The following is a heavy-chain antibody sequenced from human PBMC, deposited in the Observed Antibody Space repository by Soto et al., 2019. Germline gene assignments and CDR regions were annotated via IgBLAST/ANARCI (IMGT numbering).Heavy chain of an antibody. CDR2: ISAYNGDT. Sequence: QVQLVQSGAEVKKPGASVKVSCKASGYTFTSYGISWVRQAPGQGLEWMGWISAYNGDTNYAQKLQGRVTMTTDTPTSTAYMELRSPRSDDTAVYYCARDCSGGSCYIFLDYWGQGTLVTVSS. V-gene: IGHV1-18*01. D-gene: IGHD2-15*01. CDR1: GYTFTSYG. CDR3: ARDCSGGSCYIFLDY. J-gene: IGHJ4*02.